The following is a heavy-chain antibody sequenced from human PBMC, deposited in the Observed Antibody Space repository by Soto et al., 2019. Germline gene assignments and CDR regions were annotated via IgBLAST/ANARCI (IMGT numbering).Heavy chain of an antibody. CDR2: ISGDGSNT. D-gene: IGHD6-19*01. J-gene: IGHJ4*02. CDR1: GFTFSNYW. V-gene: IGHV3-74*01. CDR3: ARRSHGWSGIDY. Sequence: EVQLVESGGGLVQPGGSLGLSCTASGFTFSNYWMYWVRQAPGKGLVWVSRISGDGSNTYYADSVEGRFTISRDKAKNTLYLRMDGLGVEDTSVYYCARRSHGWSGIDYWGQGILVTVS.